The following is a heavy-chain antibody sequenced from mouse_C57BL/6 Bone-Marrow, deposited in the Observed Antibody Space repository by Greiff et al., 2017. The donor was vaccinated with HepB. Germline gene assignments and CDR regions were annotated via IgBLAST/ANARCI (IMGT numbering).Heavy chain of an antibody. CDR3: AKKSDYDGYGYAMDY. Sequence: QVTLKESGPGLVQPSQSLSITCTVSGFSLTSYGVHWVRQSPGKGLEWLGVIWRGGSTDYNAAFMSRLSITKDNSKSQVFFKMNSLQADDTAIYYCAKKSDYDGYGYAMDYWGQGTSVTVSS. CDR2: IWRGGST. CDR1: GFSLTSYG. J-gene: IGHJ4*01. D-gene: IGHD2-4*01. V-gene: IGHV2-5*01.